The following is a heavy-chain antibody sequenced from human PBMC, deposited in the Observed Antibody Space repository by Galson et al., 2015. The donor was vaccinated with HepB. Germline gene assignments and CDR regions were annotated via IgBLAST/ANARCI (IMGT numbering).Heavy chain of an antibody. Sequence: QSGAEVKKPGESLRISCKGSGYSLSNYRISWVRQMPGKGLEWMGRIDPGDSDTNYSPSFQGHVTISADKSISTAYLQWSSLKASDTAIYYCASLRYSSGWYYFEQWGQGTLVTVSS. D-gene: IGHD6-19*01. V-gene: IGHV5-10-1*01. CDR1: GYSLSNYR. J-gene: IGHJ4*02. CDR3: ASLRYSSGWYYFEQ. CDR2: IDPGDSDT.